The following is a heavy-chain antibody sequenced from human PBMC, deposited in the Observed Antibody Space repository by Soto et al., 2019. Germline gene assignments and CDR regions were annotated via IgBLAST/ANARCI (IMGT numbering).Heavy chain of an antibody. CDR1: GFTFSGSA. CDR3: TSPNRYSSGPNPKADTAVNWFDP. V-gene: IGHV3-73*02. J-gene: IGHJ5*02. CDR2: IRSKANSYAT. D-gene: IGHD6-19*01. Sequence: EVQLVESGGGLVQPGGSLKLSCAASGFTFSGSAMHWVRQASGKGLEWVGRIRSKANSYATAYAASVKGRFTISRDDSTNTAHMRMNSLKTEDTAVYYCTSPNRYSSGPNPKADTAVNWFDPWGQGTLVTVSS.